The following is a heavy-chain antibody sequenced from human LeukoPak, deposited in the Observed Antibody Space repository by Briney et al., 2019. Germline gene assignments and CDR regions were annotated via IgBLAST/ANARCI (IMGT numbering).Heavy chain of an antibody. CDR2: ITSSGSNT. CDR3: AKRDTSGSYYFDY. CDR1: GFTFSSYS. J-gene: IGHJ4*02. Sequence: GESLRLSCAASGFTFSSYSMSWVRQAPGKGLEWVSAITSSGSNTYFADSVKGRFTISRDNSKNTLYLQMNSLRAEDTAVYLCAKRDTSGSYYFDYWGQGTLVTVSS. V-gene: IGHV3-23*01. D-gene: IGHD3-22*01.